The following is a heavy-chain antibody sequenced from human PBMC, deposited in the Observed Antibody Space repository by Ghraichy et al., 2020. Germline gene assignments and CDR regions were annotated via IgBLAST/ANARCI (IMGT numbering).Heavy chain of an antibody. CDR3: ARGGGRGWKLDP. V-gene: IGHV3-23*01. Sequence: GGSLRLSCAAAGITVNSYAMSWVRQAPGKGLEWMSVISGGGRDKFYADSMKGRITISRDNAKNSLYLQIYNLRAEDTAVYYCARGGGRGWKLDPWGQGTLVTVSS. CDR1: GITVNSYA. D-gene: IGHD1-26*01. CDR2: ISGGGRDK. J-gene: IGHJ5*02.